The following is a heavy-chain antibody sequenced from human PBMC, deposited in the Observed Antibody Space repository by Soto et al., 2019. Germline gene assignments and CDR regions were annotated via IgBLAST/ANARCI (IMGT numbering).Heavy chain of an antibody. CDR3: ARGSERGGGNSGYCSGMDV. D-gene: IGHD2-21*02. CDR1: GGSFSGYY. CDR2: INHSGST. V-gene: IGHV4-34*01. J-gene: IGHJ6*02. Sequence: PSETLSLTCAVYGGSFSGYYWSWIRQPPGKGLEWIGEINHSGSTNYNPSLKSRVTISVDTSKNQFSLKLSSVTAADTAVYYCARGSERGGGNSGYCSGMDVWAQGTTVPVSS.